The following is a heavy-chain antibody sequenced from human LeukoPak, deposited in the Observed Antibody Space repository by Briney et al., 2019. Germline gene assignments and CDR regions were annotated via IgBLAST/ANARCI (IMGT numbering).Heavy chain of an antibody. D-gene: IGHD3-22*01. CDR3: ASDMIVDAFDI. J-gene: IGHJ3*02. CDR2: IYHSGST. V-gene: IGHV4-30-2*01. CDR1: GGSISSGGYY. Sequence: SETLSLTCTVSGGSISSGGYYWSWIRQPSGKGLEWIGYIYHSGSTYYNPSLKSRVTISVDRSKNQFSLKLSSVTAADTAVYYCASDMIVDAFDIWGQGTMVTVSS.